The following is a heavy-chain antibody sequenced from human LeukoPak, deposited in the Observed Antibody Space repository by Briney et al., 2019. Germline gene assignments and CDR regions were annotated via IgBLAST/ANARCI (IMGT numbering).Heavy chain of an antibody. Sequence: SETLSLTCTVSGGSISSGGYYWSWIRQHPGKGLEWIGYIYYSGSTYYNPSLKSRVTISVDTSKNQFSLKLSSVTAADTAVYYCASLLGITMVRGVIKSGYYSGYWGQGTLVTVSS. CDR2: IYYSGST. CDR3: ASLLGITMVRGVIKSGYYSGY. D-gene: IGHD3-10*01. J-gene: IGHJ4*02. V-gene: IGHV4-31*03. CDR1: GGSISSGGYY.